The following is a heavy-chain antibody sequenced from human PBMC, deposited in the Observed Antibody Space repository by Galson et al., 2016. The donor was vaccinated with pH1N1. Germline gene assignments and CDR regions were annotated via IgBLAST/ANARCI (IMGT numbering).Heavy chain of an antibody. CDR3: ARVVTPQWVVGYYYGMDV. CDR2: IDYKRNT. J-gene: IGHJ6*02. D-gene: IGHD2-21*02. Sequence: SETLSLTCTVSGASVSSHYWSWIRQPPGKGLEWIGNIDYKRNTNYTPSLKSRVTISLDTSRNRFSQNLNSVTAADTAVYFCARVVTPQWVVGYYYGMDVWGQGTTVTVSS. CDR1: GASVSSHY. V-gene: IGHV4-59*02.